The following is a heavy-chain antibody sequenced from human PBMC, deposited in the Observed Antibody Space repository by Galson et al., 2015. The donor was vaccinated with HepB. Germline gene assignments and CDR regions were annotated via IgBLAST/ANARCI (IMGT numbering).Heavy chain of an antibody. D-gene: IGHD6-6*01. J-gene: IGHJ4*02. V-gene: IGHV3-30*04. Sequence: SLRLSCAASGFTFSSYAMHWVRQAPGKGLEWVAVISYDGSNKYYADSVKGRFTISRDNSKNTLYLQMNSLRAEDTAVYYCAKDPRVIAARMGGYFDYWGQGTLVTVSS. CDR2: ISYDGSNK. CDR1: GFTFSSYA. CDR3: AKDPRVIAARMGGYFDY.